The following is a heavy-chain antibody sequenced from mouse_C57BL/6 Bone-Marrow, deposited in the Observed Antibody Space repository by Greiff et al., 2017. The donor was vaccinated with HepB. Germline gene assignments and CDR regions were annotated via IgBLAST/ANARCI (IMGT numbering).Heavy chain of an antibody. J-gene: IGHJ1*03. CDR3: AKDSYYGSRDWYFDV. D-gene: IGHD1-1*01. CDR2: IDPSDSYT. Sequence: VQLQQSGAELVMPGASVKLSCKASGYTFTSYWMHWVKQRPGQGLEWIGEIDPSDSYTNYNQKFKGKSTLTVDKSSSTAYMQLSSLTSEDSAVYYCAKDSYYGSRDWYFDVWGTGTTVTVSS. CDR1: GYTFTSYW. V-gene: IGHV1-69*01.